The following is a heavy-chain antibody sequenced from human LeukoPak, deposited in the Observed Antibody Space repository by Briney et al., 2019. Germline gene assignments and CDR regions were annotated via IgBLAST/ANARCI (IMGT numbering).Heavy chain of an antibody. J-gene: IGHJ4*02. CDR1: GGSFSGYY. Sequence: SETLSLTCAVYGGSFSGYYWSWTRQPPGKGLEWIGEINHSGSTNYNPSLKSRVTISVDTSKNQFSLKLSSVTAADTAVYYCARAGCTNGVCYIFYYFDYWGQGTLVTVSS. V-gene: IGHV4-34*01. D-gene: IGHD2-8*01. CDR2: INHSGST. CDR3: ARAGCTNGVCYIFYYFDY.